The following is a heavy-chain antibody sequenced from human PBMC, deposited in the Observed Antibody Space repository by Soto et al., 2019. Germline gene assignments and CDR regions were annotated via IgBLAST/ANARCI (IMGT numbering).Heavy chain of an antibody. CDR2: IYTSGST. V-gene: IGHV4-4*07. CDR3: ARELGSSSLYYYGMDV. J-gene: IGHJ6*02. Sequence: QVQLQESGPGLVKPSETLSLTRTVSGGSISSYYWSWIRQPAGKGLEWIGRIYTSGSTNYNPSLKSRVTMSVDTSKNQFSLKLSSVTAADTAVYYCARELGSSSLYYYGMDVWGQGTTVTVSS. CDR1: GGSISSYY. D-gene: IGHD6-6*01.